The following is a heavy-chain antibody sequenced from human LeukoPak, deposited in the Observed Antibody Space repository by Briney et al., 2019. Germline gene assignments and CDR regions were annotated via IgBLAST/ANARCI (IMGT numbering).Heavy chain of an antibody. CDR1: GGTFSSYA. D-gene: IGHD4-17*01. Sequence: ASVKVSCKASGGTFSSYAISWVRQAPGQGLEWMGRIIPILGIANYEQKFQGRGTITADKSTSTAYMELSSLRSEDTAVYYCGSRTTEDGVWFDPWGQGTLVTVSS. J-gene: IGHJ5*02. CDR3: GSRTTEDGVWFDP. V-gene: IGHV1-69*04. CDR2: IIPILGIA.